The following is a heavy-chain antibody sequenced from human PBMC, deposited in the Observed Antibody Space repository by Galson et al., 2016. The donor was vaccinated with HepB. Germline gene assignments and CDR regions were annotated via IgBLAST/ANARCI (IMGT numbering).Heavy chain of an antibody. CDR2: INPNSGGT. J-gene: IGHJ6*03. CDR1: GYTFAGYG. D-gene: IGHD3-9*01. Sequence: SVKVSCKASGYTFAGYGMHWVRQAPGQGLEWMGRINPNSGGTNYAQKFQGRVTMTRDTSINTAYMELSRLRSDDSAVYYCARELRYFDWFRTPDYYYDFMDVWGKGTTVTVSS. CDR3: ARELRYFDWFRTPDYYYDFMDV. V-gene: IGHV1-2*06.